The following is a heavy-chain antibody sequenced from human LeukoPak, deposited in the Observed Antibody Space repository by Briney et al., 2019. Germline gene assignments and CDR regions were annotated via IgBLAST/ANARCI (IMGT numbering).Heavy chain of an antibody. CDR3: ARRSGGLYGFDI. V-gene: IGHV4-31*03. CDR1: GGSISSGGYY. Sequence: SETLSLTCTVSGGSISSGGYYWSWLRQHPGKGLEWIGHIYYSGSTYCNPPLKSRVTMSVDTSKNQFSLKLSYVTAADTAVYYCARRSGGLYGFDIWGQGKMVTVSS. CDR2: IYYSGST. J-gene: IGHJ3*02. D-gene: IGHD3-16*01.